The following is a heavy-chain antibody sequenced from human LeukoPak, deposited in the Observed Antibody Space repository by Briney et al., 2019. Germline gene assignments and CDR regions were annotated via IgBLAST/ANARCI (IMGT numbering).Heavy chain of an antibody. CDR3: AKDPRGDCSGGSCHYLQY. J-gene: IGHJ4*02. V-gene: IGHV3-23*01. Sequence: GGSLRLSCAASGFTFSNYAMSWVRQAPGKGLDWVSAISGSGDNTYYADSVKGRFTISRDNSKNTLSLQMNSLRAEDTAVYYCAKDPRGDCSGGSCHYLQYWGQGTLVTVSA. CDR2: ISGSGDNT. CDR1: GFTFSNYA. D-gene: IGHD2-15*01.